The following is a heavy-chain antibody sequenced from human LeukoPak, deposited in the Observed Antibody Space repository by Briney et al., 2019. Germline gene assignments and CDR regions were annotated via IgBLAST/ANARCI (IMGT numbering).Heavy chain of an antibody. CDR1: GYSFTDYY. D-gene: IGHD3-22*01. CDR3: AIAIMIGEVISFDP. V-gene: IGHV1-2*02. CDR2: INPNSGGT. Sequence: ASVTVSCKASGYSFTDYYMHWVRQAPGQGLEWMGWINPNSGGTNYAQKFQGRVTMTRDTSISTAYMELSRLRSDDTAVYYCAIAIMIGEVISFDPWGQGSLVTVSS. J-gene: IGHJ5*02.